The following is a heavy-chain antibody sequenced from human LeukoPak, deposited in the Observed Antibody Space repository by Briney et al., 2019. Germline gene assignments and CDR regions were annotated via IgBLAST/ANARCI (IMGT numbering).Heavy chain of an antibody. D-gene: IGHD3-22*01. CDR1: GGSISSYY. V-gene: IGHV4-59*05. Sequence: PSETLSLTCTVSGGSISSYYWSWIRQPPGKGLEWIGSIYYSGSTYYNPSLRSRVTISVDTSKNQFSLKLSSVTAADTAVYYCARGYYDSSGYYWYFDYWGQGTLVTVSS. CDR2: IYYSGST. J-gene: IGHJ4*02. CDR3: ARGYYDSSGYYWYFDY.